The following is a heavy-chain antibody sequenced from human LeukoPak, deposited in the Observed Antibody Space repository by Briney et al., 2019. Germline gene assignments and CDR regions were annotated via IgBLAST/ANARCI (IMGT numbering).Heavy chain of an antibody. CDR2: INLNSGGT. CDR1: GYTFTGYY. V-gene: IGHV1-2*02. CDR3: ARKLENYGDPAGFDY. J-gene: IGHJ4*02. D-gene: IGHD4-17*01. Sequence: ASVKVSCKASGYTFTGYYMHWVRQAPGQGLEWMGWINLNSGGTNYAQKFQGRVTMTRDTSISTAYMELSRLRSDDTAVYYCARKLENYGDPAGFDYWGQGTLVTVSS.